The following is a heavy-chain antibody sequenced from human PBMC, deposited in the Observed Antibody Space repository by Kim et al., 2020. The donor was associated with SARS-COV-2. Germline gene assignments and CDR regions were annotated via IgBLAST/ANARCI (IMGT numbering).Heavy chain of an antibody. V-gene: IGHV1-2*02. CDR2: INPNSGGT. CDR3: ARGDCGGDCFDFDY. J-gene: IGHJ4*02. D-gene: IGHD2-21*02. CDR1: GYTFTGYY. Sequence: ASVKVSCKASGYTFTGYYMHWVRQAPGQGLEWMGWINPNSGGTNYAQKFQGRVTMTRDTSISTAYMELSRLRSDDTAVYYCARGDCGGDCFDFDYWGQGTLVTVSS.